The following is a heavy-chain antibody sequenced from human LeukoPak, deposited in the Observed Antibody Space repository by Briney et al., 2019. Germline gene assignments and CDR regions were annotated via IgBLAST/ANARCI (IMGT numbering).Heavy chain of an antibody. D-gene: IGHD1-14*01. V-gene: IGHV3-30*02. CDR1: GFTFRTYA. CDR3: AKISSSAEPNFDY. J-gene: IGHJ4*02. CDR2: IWPDGSKK. Sequence: GGSLRLSCAASGFTFRTYAMHWVRQAPGKGLEWVAFIWPDGSKKFYADSVKGRFTISRDNSDHTLYLQMNSLRPEDTALYFCAKISSSAEPNFDYWGQGILLTVSS.